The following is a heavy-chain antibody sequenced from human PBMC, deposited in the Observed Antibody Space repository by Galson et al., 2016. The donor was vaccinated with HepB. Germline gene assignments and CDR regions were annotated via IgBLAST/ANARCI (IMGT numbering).Heavy chain of an antibody. V-gene: IGHV4-59*08. CDR3: ARRRNYYDSSGYYYDWFDP. CDR1: GGSINNYY. CDR2: IYYSGST. J-gene: IGHJ5*02. Sequence: ETLSLTCTVSGGSINNYYWSWIRQPTGKGLEWIGDIYYSGSTNYNPSLKSRVTIPVNASKNQFSLKLSSVTAADTAVYYCARRRNYYDSSGYYYDWFDPWGQGTLVAVSS. D-gene: IGHD3-22*01.